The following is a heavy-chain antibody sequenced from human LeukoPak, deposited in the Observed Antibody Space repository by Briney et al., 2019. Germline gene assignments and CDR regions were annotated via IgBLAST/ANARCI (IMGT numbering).Heavy chain of an antibody. V-gene: IGHV5-51*01. Sequence: ESLKISCKGSGYSFTSYWVGWERQMPGKGLECMGIIYPGDSDTKYSPSLQGQVTISADNSISTAYLQRSSLKASDTARYYGARRRQHYDSSGYLHRYFDYWGQGTLVTVSS. CDR2: IYPGDSDT. J-gene: IGHJ4*02. CDR3: ARRRQHYDSSGYLHRYFDY. D-gene: IGHD3-22*01. CDR1: GYSFTSYW.